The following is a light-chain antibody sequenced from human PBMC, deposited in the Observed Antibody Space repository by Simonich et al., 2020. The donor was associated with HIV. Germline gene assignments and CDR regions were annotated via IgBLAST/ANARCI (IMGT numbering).Light chain of an antibody. CDR1: QSVNNY. CDR2: DAS. Sequence: ELVLTQSPATLSLSPGERATLSCRASQSVNNYLAWYQQKPGQPPRLLIYDASNRATGIPARFSGSGSGTDFTLTISSLEPEDFAVYYCQQRSNWIHTFGQGTKLEIK. J-gene: IGKJ2*01. CDR3: QQRSNWIHT. V-gene: IGKV3-11*01.